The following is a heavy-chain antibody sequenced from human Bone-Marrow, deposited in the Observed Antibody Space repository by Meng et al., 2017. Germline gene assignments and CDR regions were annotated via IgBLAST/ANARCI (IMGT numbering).Heavy chain of an antibody. J-gene: IGHJ3*02. D-gene: IGHD3-22*01. CDR3: ARDQEPRPLHYYDSSGYYSAFDI. V-gene: IGHV3-7*01. CDR2: IKEDESEK. Sequence: GESLKISCAASGFTFSSSWMDWVRQAPGKGLEWVASIKEDESEKYYVDSVKGRFTISRDNAKNSLYLQMNSLRAEDTAVYYCARDQEPRPLHYYDSSGYYSAFDIWGQGTMVTVSS. CDR1: GFTFSSSW.